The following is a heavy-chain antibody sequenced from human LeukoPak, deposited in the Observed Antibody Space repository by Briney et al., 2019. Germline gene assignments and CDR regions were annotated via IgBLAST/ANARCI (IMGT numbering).Heavy chain of an antibody. CDR2: INPNSGGT. J-gene: IGHJ4*02. CDR3: AGRGTQVMVDLDY. D-gene: IGHD3-10*01. V-gene: IGHV1-2*02. CDR1: GYTFTDYY. Sequence: ASVKVSCKASGYTFTDYYLYWVRQAPGQGLEWMGWINPNSGGTNYAQKFQGRVTMTRDTSISTAYMELSRLRSDDTAVYYCAGRGTQVMVDLDYGGRGPLVTVPS.